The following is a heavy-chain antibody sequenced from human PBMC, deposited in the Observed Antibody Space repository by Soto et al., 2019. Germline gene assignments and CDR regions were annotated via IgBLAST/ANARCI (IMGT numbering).Heavy chain of an antibody. CDR1: GFAFSRYG. CDR3: SKFGPGADY. J-gene: IGHJ4*02. D-gene: IGHD3-3*01. V-gene: IGHV3-23*01. CDR2: ISGSGYSI. Sequence: EVQLLESGGASVQPGGSVRLSCVVSGFAFSRYGMNWVRQAPGKGLEWVAHISGSGYSINYAESVKGRFTISRDNSKGTLYLQMNSLTVEDTALYYCSKFGPGADYWGQGTLVTVSS.